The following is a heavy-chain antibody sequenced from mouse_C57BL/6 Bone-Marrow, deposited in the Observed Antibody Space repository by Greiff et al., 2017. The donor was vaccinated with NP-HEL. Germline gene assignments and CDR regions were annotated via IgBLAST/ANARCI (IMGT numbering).Heavy chain of an antibody. D-gene: IGHD1-1*01. CDR1: GFTFSDYG. V-gene: IGHV5-15*04. CDR2: ISNLAYSI. J-gene: IGHJ1*03. CDR3: ARRGLLRWYFDV. Sequence: DVMLVESGGGLVQPGGSLKLSCAASGFTFSDYGMAWVRQAPRKGPEWVAFISNLAYSIYYADTVTGRFTISRENAKNTLYLEMSSLRSEDTAMYYCARRGLLRWYFDVWGTGTTVTVSS.